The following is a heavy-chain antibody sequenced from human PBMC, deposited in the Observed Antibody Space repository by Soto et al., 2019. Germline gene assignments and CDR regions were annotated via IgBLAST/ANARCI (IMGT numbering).Heavy chain of an antibody. J-gene: IGHJ5*02. CDR1: GYTFTSYG. CDR3: ARDKGAYCGGDCYSPWFDP. D-gene: IGHD2-21*02. V-gene: IGHV1-18*01. CDR2: ISAYNGNT. Sequence: QVQLVQSGAEVKKPGASVKVSCKASGYTFTSYGISWVRQAPGQGLEWMGWISAYNGNTNYAQKLQGRVTMTTDTATSTAYRELRSLGSDATAVYYCARDKGAYCGGDCYSPWFDPWGQGTLVTVSS.